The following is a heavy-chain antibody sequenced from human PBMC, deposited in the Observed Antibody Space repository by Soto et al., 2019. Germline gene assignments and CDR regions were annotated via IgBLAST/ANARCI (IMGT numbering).Heavy chain of an antibody. J-gene: IGHJ5*02. V-gene: IGHV4-31*01. CDR2: IYYSGST. Sequence: QVQLQESGPGLVKPSQTLSLTCTVSGGSISSGGYYWSWIRQHQGKGLEWIGYIYYSGSTYYNPSLKSTVTISVDTSKNQFSLKLSSATAAHTAVYYCARDLYSNYLVRWFDPWGQGTLVTVSS. CDR1: GGSISSGGYY. CDR3: ARDLYSNYLVRWFDP. D-gene: IGHD4-4*01.